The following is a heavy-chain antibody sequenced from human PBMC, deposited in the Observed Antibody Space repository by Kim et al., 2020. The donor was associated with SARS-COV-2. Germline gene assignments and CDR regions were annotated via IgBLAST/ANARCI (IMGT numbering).Heavy chain of an antibody. CDR3: AREIRSAAAGNSYFDY. D-gene: IGHD6-13*01. V-gene: IGHV3-33*01. CDR2: IWYDGSNK. J-gene: IGHJ4*02. Sequence: GGSLRLSCAASGFTFSSYGMHWVRQAPGKGLEWVAVIWYDGSNKYYADSVKGRFTISRDNSKNTPYLQMNSLRAEDTAVYYCAREIRSAAAGNSYFDYWGQGTLVTVSS. CDR1: GFTFSSYG.